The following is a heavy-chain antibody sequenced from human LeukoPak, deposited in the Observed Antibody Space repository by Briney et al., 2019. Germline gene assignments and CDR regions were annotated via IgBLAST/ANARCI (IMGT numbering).Heavy chain of an antibody. CDR2: IIPIFGTA. CDR3: ARDFRDSSSRQGGWFDP. V-gene: IGHV1-69*05. J-gene: IGHJ5*02. D-gene: IGHD6-13*01. CDR1: GGTFSSYA. Sequence: PVKVSCKASGGTFSSYAISWVRQAPGQGLEWMGGIIPIFGTANYAQKFQGRVTITTDESTSTAYMELSSLRSEDTAVYYCARDFRDSSSRQGGWFDPWGQGTLVTVSS.